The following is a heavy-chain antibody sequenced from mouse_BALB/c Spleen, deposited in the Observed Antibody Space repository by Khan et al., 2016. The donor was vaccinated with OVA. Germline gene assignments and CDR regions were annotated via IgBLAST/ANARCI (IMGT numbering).Heavy chain of an antibody. Sequence: QVQLQQPGAELVRPGASVKLSCKASGYTFTSYWINWMKQRPGQGLEWIGNIYPSDSYATYNQKFKDKATLTVDKSSSTAYMQLSSPTSADSAVYYCTRKGDYYGFDYWGQGTTLTVSS. CDR1: GYTFTSYW. V-gene: IGHV1-69*02. CDR3: TRKGDYYGFDY. CDR2: IYPSDSYA. D-gene: IGHD1-1*01. J-gene: IGHJ2*01.